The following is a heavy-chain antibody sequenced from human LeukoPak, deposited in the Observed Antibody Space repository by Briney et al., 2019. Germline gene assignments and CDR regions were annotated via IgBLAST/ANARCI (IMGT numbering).Heavy chain of an antibody. J-gene: IGHJ4*02. V-gene: IGHV4-38-2*02. D-gene: IGHD1-26*01. CDR1: GYSISSGYY. CDR2: IYHSGTT. CDR3: VGPRRGVGAVDY. Sequence: SETLSLTCTVSGYSISSGYYWGWIRQPPGQGLEWIGSIYHSGTTYYNPSLKSRVTISVDTSKNQFSLKLSSVTAADTAVYYCVGPRRGVGAVDYWGQGTLVTVSS.